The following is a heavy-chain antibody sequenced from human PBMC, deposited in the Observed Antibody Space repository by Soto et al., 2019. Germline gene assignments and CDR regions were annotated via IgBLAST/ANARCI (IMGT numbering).Heavy chain of an antibody. CDR1: GGSIIRGGYY. J-gene: IGHJ3*02. V-gene: IGHV4-31*03. D-gene: IGHD6-13*01. CDR2: IYYSGST. Sequence: PSETLSLTCTFSGGSIIRGGYYWSWIREHPGKGLDWIGYIYYSGSTYYNPSLKSRVTISVDTSKNQFSLKLSSVTAADTAVYYCAREGSAVPGAFDIWGQGTMVTVSS. CDR3: AREGSAVPGAFDI.